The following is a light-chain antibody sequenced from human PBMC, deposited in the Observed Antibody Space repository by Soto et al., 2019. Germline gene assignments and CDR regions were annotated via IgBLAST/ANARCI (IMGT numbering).Light chain of an antibody. J-gene: IGKJ1*01. Sequence: AVTVSVDIGGWAARRGGDSQSIGRTYLAWYQQRPGQAPRLLLYGASSRATGIPDRFDGSGSGTNSTLTISRLESEDLAVYYCQQYASTPWTFGHGTKVDIK. V-gene: IGKV3-20*01. CDR2: GAS. CDR1: QSIGRTY. CDR3: QQYASTPWT.